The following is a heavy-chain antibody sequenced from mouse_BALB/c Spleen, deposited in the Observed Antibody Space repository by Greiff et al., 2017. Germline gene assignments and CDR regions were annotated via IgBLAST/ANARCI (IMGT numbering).Heavy chain of an antibody. D-gene: IGHD2-14*01. CDR3: AREGYAYYYAMDY. V-gene: IGHV5-6-3*01. CDR2: INSNGCST. J-gene: IGHJ4*01. Sequence: EVHLVESGGGLVQPGGSLKLSCAASGFTFSSYGMSWVRQTPDKRLELVATINSNGCSTYYPDSVKGRFTISRDNAKNTLYLQMSSLKSEDTAMYYCAREGYAYYYAMDYWGQGTSVTVSS. CDR1: GFTFSSYG.